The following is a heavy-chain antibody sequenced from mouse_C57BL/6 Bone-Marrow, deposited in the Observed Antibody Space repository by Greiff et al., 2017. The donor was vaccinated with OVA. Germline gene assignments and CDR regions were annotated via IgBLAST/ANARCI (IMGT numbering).Heavy chain of an antibody. J-gene: IGHJ3*01. CDR2: IYPDSGST. CDR3: ARDYGSSYGFAY. V-gene: IGHV1-55*01. CDR1: GYTFTSYW. D-gene: IGHD1-1*01. Sequence: QVQLQQPGAELVKPGASVKMSCKASGYTFTSYWITWVKQRPGQGLEWIGDIYPDSGSTNYNEKFKSKATLTVDTSSSTAYMQLSSLTSEDSAVYYCARDYGSSYGFAYWGQGTLVTVSA.